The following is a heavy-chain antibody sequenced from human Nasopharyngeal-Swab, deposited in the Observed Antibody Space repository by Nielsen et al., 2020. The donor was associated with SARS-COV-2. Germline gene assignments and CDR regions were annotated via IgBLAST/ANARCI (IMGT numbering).Heavy chain of an antibody. CDR3: AKNTGYSTGWNDAFDI. D-gene: IGHD6-19*01. CDR2: ISGSGVST. J-gene: IGHJ3*02. Sequence: WIRQPQGKGLEWVSSISGSGVSTYYADSVKGRFTVSRDSSKNTLYLQMSSLRAEDTAVYFCAKNTGYSTGWNDAFDIWGQGTMVTVSS. V-gene: IGHV3-23*01.